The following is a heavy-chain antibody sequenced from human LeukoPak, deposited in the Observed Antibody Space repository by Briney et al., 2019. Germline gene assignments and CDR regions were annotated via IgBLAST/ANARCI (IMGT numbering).Heavy chain of an antibody. CDR3: ARHKAGLLWFGELGY. CDR2: IYYSGST. J-gene: IGHJ4*02. CDR1: GGSIRSYY. D-gene: IGHD3-10*01. V-gene: IGHV4-59*08. Sequence: SETLSLTCTVSGGSIRSYYWSWIRQPPGEGLEWIGYIYYSGSTNYNPSLKSRVTISVDTSKNQFSLKLSSVTAADTAVYYCARHKAGLLWFGELGYWGQGTLVTVSS.